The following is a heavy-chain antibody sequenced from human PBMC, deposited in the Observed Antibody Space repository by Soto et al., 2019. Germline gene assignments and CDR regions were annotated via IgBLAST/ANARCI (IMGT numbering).Heavy chain of an antibody. CDR1: GFTFSSYS. Sequence: GGSLRLSCAASGFTFSSYSMNWVRQAPGKGLEWVSYISSSSSTIYYADSVKGRFTISRDNAKNSLYLQMNSLRDEDTAVYYCASEAYCGGDCYPGAFDIWGQGTMVTVSS. CDR2: ISSSSSTI. V-gene: IGHV3-48*02. J-gene: IGHJ3*02. D-gene: IGHD2-21*02. CDR3: ASEAYCGGDCYPGAFDI.